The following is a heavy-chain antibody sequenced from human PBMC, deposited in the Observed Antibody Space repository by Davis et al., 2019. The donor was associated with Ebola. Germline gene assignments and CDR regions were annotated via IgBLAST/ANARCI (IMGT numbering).Heavy chain of an antibody. CDR3: AKDRGGYCSGGSCYLEMRYFDY. CDR1: GFTFSGSA. D-gene: IGHD2-15*01. V-gene: IGHV3-73*01. J-gene: IGHJ4*02. Sequence: GESLKISCAASGFTFSGSAMHWVRQASGKGLEWVGRIRSKANSYATAYAASVKGRFTISRDDSKNTAYLQMNSLKTEDTVVYYCAKDRGGYCSGGSCYLEMRYFDYWGQGTLVTVSS. CDR2: IRSKANSYAT.